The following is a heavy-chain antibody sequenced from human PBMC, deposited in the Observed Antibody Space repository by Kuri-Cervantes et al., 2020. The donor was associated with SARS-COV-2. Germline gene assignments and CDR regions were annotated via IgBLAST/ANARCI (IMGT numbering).Heavy chain of an antibody. CDR2: IDWDDDK. CDR3: VRKRAATVIADY. D-gene: IGHD4-11*01. J-gene: IGHJ4*02. CDR1: GFSLSTSGMR. Sequence: SGPTLVKPTQTLTLTCTFSGFSLSTSGMRVSWIRQPPGKALEWLARIDWDDDKYYKTSLNTRLSISKDTSKGQVVLTMTNMDPVDTATYYCVRKRAATVIADYWGQGTLVTVSS. V-gene: IGHV2-70*04.